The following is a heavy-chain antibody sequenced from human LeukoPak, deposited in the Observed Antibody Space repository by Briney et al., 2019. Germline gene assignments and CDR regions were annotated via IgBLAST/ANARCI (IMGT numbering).Heavy chain of an antibody. J-gene: IGHJ5*02. CDR1: GGTFSSYA. CDR3: ARGRRVVVHGWFDP. CDR2: IIPIFGTA. D-gene: IGHD3-22*01. Sequence: SVKVSCKASGGTFSSYAISWVRQAPGQGLEWMGGIIPIFGTANYAQKFQGRVTITADESTSTAYMELSSLRSGDAAVYYCARGRRVVVHGWFDPWGQGTLVTVSS. V-gene: IGHV1-69*13.